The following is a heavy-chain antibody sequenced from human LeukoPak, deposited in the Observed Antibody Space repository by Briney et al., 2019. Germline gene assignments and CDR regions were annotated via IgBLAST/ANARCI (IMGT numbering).Heavy chain of an antibody. CDR1: GYSISSGYY. Sequence: SETLSLTCAVSGYSISSGYYWGWIRQPPGKGLEWIGSIYHSGSTYYNPSLKSRVTTSVDTSKNQISLKLSSVTAADTAVYYCARHKTRYCSGGSCYPDAFDIWGQGTMVTVSS. D-gene: IGHD2-15*01. V-gene: IGHV4-38-2*01. CDR2: IYHSGST. J-gene: IGHJ3*02. CDR3: ARHKTRYCSGGSCYPDAFDI.